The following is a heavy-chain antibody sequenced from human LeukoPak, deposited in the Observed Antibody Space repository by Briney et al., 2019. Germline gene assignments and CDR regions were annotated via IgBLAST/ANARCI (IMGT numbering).Heavy chain of an antibody. J-gene: IGHJ3*02. V-gene: IGHV4-34*01. CDR2: INHSGST. Sequence: PSETLSLTCAVYGGSFSGYYWSWIRQPPGKGLEWIGEINHSGSTNHNPSLKSRVTISVDTSKNQFSLKLSSVTAADTAVYYCARSSGYLAFHIWGQGTVVTVSS. D-gene: IGHD3-22*01. CDR3: ARSSGYLAFHI. CDR1: GGSFSGYY.